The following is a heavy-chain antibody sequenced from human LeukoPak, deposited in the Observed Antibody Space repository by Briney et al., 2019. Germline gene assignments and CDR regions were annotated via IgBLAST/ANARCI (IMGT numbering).Heavy chain of an antibody. CDR2: ISYDGTNK. V-gene: IGHV3-30-3*01. Sequence: GGSLRLSCAASGFTFSNCAMHWVRQAPGKGLEWVAVISYDGTNKYYADSVKGRFTISRDNSKNTMYLQMNSLRAEDTAMYYCARAPMSYDSSGFGGAFDIWGQGTMVTVSS. CDR3: ARAPMSYDSSGFGGAFDI. CDR1: GFTFSNCA. D-gene: IGHD3-22*01. J-gene: IGHJ3*02.